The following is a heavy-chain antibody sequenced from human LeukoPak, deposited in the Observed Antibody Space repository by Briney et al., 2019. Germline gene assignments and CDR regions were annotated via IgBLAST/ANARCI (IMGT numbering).Heavy chain of an antibody. CDR1: GYTFTSYF. CDR3: ASTSGSWFDP. V-gene: IGHV1-46*01. D-gene: IGHD3-10*01. Sequence: ASVKVSCKASGYTFTSYFMHWVRQAPGQGLEWMEIINPSGGSTSYAQKFQGRVTITADESTSTAYMELSSLRSEDTAVYYCASTSGSWFDPWGQGTLVTVSS. J-gene: IGHJ5*02. CDR2: INPSGGST.